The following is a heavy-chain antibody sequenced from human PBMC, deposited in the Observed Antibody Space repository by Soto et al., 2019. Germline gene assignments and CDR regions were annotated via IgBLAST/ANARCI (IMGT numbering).Heavy chain of an antibody. J-gene: IGHJ6*02. CDR2: IYYSGST. Sequence: SETLSLTCTVSGGSISSYYWSWIRQPPGKGLEWIGYIYYSGSTNYNPSLKSRVTISVDTSKNQFSLKLSSVTAADTAVYYCARVNVVRFLEWPRGMDVWGQGTTVTVFS. CDR3: ARVNVVRFLEWPRGMDV. V-gene: IGHV4-59*01. D-gene: IGHD3-3*01. CDR1: GGSISSYY.